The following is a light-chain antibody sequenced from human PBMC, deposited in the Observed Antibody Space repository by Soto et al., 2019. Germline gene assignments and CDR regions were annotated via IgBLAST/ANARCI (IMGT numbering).Light chain of an antibody. CDR3: QQTDSFPLS. CDR2: ASS. V-gene: IGKV1D-12*01. CDR1: QPMTRY. Sequence: DLQMTQSPSSVSASVGDTVTITCRPSQPMTRYLAWYQQKPGKAPKLLVYASSTLETGVPSRFRGSGFGTDFTLTINGLQPEDSATYYCQQTDSFPLSVGGGTKVDSK. J-gene: IGKJ4*01.